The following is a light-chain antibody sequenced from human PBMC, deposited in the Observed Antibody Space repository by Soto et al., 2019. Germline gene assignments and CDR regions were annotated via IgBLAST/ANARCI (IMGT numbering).Light chain of an antibody. CDR2: GAF. CDR3: QQYNKWPLIT. CDR1: QSISDT. J-gene: IGKJ5*01. Sequence: EIVMTQSPATLSVSPGGRATLSCRASQSISDTLAWYQQKPGQAPRLLIYGAFSRATGIPDRLSGSGSGTEFTLTISSLQSEDFALYYCQQYNKWPLITFGQGTRLEIK. V-gene: IGKV3D-15*01.